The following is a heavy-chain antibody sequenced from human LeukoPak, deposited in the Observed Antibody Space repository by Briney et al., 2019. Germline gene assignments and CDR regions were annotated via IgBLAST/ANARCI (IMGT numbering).Heavy chain of an antibody. CDR3: ARRYCSSTSCHYFDF. D-gene: IGHD2-2*01. J-gene: IGHJ4*02. CDR2: MSPNSGNT. Sequence: ASVKVSCTASGYTFSSYDINWVRQATGQGLEWMGWMSPNSGNTGYEPKFQGRVTMTRNTSINTAYMDLSSLRSEDTAVYYCARRYCSSTSCHYFDFWGQGTLVTVSS. CDR1: GYTFSSYD. V-gene: IGHV1-8*01.